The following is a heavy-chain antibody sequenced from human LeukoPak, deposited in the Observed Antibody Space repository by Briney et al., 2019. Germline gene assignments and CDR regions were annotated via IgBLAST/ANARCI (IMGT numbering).Heavy chain of an antibody. V-gene: IGHV4-39*07. Sequence: SETLSLTCTVSGGSISRSSYFWGWIRQPPGKGLEWIGEINHSGSANYNPSLKSRVTMSVDTSKNQLSLNLSSVTAADTAVYYCARGRGLTYFYDSSGYYYNYWGQGTLVTVSS. CDR3: ARGRGLTYFYDSSGYYYNY. J-gene: IGHJ4*02. CDR1: GGSISRSSYF. CDR2: INHSGSA. D-gene: IGHD3-22*01.